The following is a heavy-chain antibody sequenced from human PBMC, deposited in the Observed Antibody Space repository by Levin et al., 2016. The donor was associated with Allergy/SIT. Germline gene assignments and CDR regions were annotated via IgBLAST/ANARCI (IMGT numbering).Heavy chain of an antibody. Sequence: WIRQPPGKGLVWVSRINSDGSSTSYADSVKGRFTISRDNAKNTLYLQMNSLRAEDTAVYYCARDPDSSGYYHGVPGIWGQGTMVTVSS. CDR2: INSDGSST. V-gene: IGHV3-74*01. J-gene: IGHJ3*02. CDR3: ARDPDSSGYYHGVPGI. D-gene: IGHD3-22*01.